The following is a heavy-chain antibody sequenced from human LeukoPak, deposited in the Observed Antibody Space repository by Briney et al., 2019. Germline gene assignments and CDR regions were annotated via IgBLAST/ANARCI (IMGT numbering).Heavy chain of an antibody. Sequence: SETLSLTCTVSGGSISSGGYYWSWIRQHPGKGLEWIGYIYYSGSTYYNPSLKSRVTISVDTSKNQFSLKLISVTAADTAVYYCARVGYYGSSGYYNWFDPWGQGTLVTVSS. CDR3: ARVGYYGSSGYYNWFDP. V-gene: IGHV4-31*03. J-gene: IGHJ5*02. CDR2: IYYSGST. D-gene: IGHD3-22*01. CDR1: GGSISSGGYY.